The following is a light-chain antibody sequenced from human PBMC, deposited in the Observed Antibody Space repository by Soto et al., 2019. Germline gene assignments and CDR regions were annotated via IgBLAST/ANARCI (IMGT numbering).Light chain of an antibody. CDR3: QHSYTTPLT. J-gene: IGKJ4*01. CDR2: ATS. V-gene: IGKV1-39*01. CDR1: QPISLY. Sequence: DIQMTQSPSSLSASVGDTVTITCRASQPISLYLSWYQQKPGKAPKLLMSATSRLQSGVPSRFSGSGSGTGFTLTITSLQPEDFATYYCQHSYTTPLTCGGGNRVQI.